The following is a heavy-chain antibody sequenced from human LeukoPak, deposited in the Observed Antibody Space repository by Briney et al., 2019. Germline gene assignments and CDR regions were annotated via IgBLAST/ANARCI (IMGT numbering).Heavy chain of an antibody. Sequence: SQTLSLTCTVSGGSISSGGYYWSWIRQHPGKGLEWIGYIYYSGSTYYNPSLKSRVTISVDTSKNQFSLKLSSVTAADTAVYYCARGDDYDILTGYSYWGQGTLVTVSS. D-gene: IGHD3-9*01. V-gene: IGHV4-31*03. CDR1: GGSISSGGYY. CDR2: IYYSGST. CDR3: ARGDDYDILTGYSY. J-gene: IGHJ4*02.